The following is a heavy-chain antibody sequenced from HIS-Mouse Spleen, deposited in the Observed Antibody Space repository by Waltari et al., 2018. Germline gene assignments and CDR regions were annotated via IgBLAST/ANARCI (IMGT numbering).Heavy chain of an antibody. CDR3: ARDYGDNWFDP. V-gene: IGHV4-39*07. CDR1: GGPISSSSYY. J-gene: IGHJ5*02. Sequence: QLQLQESGPGLVKPSETLSLTCTVSGGPISSSSYYWGWNRQPQGKGLEWIGSIYYSGSTYYNPSLKSRVTISVDTSKNQFSLKLSSVTAADTAVYYCARDYGDNWFDPWGQGTLVTVSS. D-gene: IGHD4-17*01. CDR2: IYYSGST.